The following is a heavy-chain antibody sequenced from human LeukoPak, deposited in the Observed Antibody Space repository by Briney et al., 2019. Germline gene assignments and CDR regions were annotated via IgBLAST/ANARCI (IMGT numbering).Heavy chain of an antibody. CDR1: GFTFSMSW. CDR2: ISSSGSTI. D-gene: IGHD3-10*02. CDR3: AELGITMIGGV. J-gene: IGHJ6*04. Sequence: GGSPRLSCAASGFTFSMSWMNWVRQAPGKGLEWVSYISSSGSTIYYADSVKGRFTISRDNAKNSLYLQMNSLRAEDTAVYYCAELGITMIGGVWGKGTTVTISS. V-gene: IGHV3-48*03.